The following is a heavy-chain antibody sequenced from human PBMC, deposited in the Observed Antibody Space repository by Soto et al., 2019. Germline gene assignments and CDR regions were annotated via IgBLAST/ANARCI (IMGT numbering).Heavy chain of an antibody. D-gene: IGHD3-16*01. CDR1: GFTFSSYS. V-gene: IGHV3-48*04. Sequence: GGSLRLSCAASGFTFSSYSMNWVRQAPGKGLEWVSYISSSSSTIYYADSVKGRFTSSRDNAKNSLYLQMNSLRAEDPAVYYCARDRIIFNAFDIWGQGTMVTVSS. CDR2: ISSSSSTI. CDR3: ARDRIIFNAFDI. J-gene: IGHJ3*02.